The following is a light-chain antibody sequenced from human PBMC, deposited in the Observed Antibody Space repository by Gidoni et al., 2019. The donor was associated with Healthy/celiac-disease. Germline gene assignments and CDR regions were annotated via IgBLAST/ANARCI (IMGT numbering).Light chain of an antibody. CDR1: QSLLHSNGYNY. J-gene: IGKJ1*01. Sequence: DIVMPQSPLSLPVTPGEPASISCRSSQSLLHSNGYNYLDWYLQKPGQSQQLLIYLGSNRASGVPDRFSGGGSGTDFTLKISRVEAEDVGVYCCMQALQAPWTFGQGTKVEIK. CDR3: MQALQAPWT. V-gene: IGKV2-28*01. CDR2: LGS.